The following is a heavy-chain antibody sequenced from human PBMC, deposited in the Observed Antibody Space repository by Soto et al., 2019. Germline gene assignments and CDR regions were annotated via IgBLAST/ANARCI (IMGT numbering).Heavy chain of an antibody. CDR3: ARDAEETYYYDSSGYYQYYFDY. V-gene: IGHV1-3*01. CDR2: INAGNGNT. D-gene: IGHD3-22*01. J-gene: IGHJ4*02. Sequence: ASVKVSCKASGYTFTSYAMHWVRQAPGQRLEWMGWINAGNGNTKYSQKLQGRVTITTDTSASTAYMELRSLRSEDTAVYYCARDAEETYYYDSSGYYQYYFDYWGQGTLVTVSS. CDR1: GYTFTSYA.